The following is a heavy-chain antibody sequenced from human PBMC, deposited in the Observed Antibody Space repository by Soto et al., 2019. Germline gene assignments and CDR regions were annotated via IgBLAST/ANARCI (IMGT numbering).Heavy chain of an antibody. CDR1: GYTFTSYG. Sequence: GASVKVSCKASGYTFTSYGISWVRQAPGQGLEWMGWISAYNGNTNYAQKLQGRVTMTTDTSTSTAYMELRSLRSDDTAVYYCARDYHLEQLGWFDPWGQGTLVTVSS. CDR3: ARDYHLEQLGWFDP. V-gene: IGHV1-18*01. D-gene: IGHD6-13*01. J-gene: IGHJ5*02. CDR2: ISAYNGNT.